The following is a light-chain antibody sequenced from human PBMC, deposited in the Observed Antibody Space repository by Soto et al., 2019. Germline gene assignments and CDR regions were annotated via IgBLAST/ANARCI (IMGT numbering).Light chain of an antibody. CDR1: ESVRNN. V-gene: IGKV3-15*01. CDR3: QQYGDWPLT. Sequence: EIVMTQSPATLSVSPGERATLSCRASESVRNNFAWYQQKPGQAPRLLIFSTSTRATGVPDRFSGSGSGTEFTLTISSLQSEDFAVYYCQQYGDWPLTFGGGAKVEIE. J-gene: IGKJ4*01. CDR2: STS.